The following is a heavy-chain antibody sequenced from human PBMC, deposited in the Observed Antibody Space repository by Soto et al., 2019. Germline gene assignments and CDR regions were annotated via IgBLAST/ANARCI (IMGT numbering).Heavy chain of an antibody. Sequence: PSETLSLTCTFSGASISSYYWSWIRQPPGKGLEWIGYIYYSGSTNYNPSLKSRVTISVDTSKNQFSLKLSSVTAADTAVYYCARVPLSGDDILTGFWFDPWGQGTLVTVS. CDR2: IYYSGST. J-gene: IGHJ5*02. D-gene: IGHD3-9*01. CDR3: ARVPLSGDDILTGFWFDP. V-gene: IGHV4-59*01. CDR1: GASISSYY.